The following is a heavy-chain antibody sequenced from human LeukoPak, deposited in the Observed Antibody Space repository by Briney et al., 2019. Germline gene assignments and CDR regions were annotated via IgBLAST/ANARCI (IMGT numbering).Heavy chain of an antibody. CDR2: LYSGGST. CDR1: GFSVSSNY. V-gene: IGHV3-66*01. D-gene: IGHD3-10*01. Sequence: GGSLRLSCAASGFSVSSNYMSWVRQAPGKGLEWVSILYSGGSTYYADSVKGRFTISRDNSKNTLYLQMNSLGAEDTAVYYCARGPYGSGSYYKYWGQGTLVTVSS. J-gene: IGHJ4*02. CDR3: ARGPYGSGSYYKY.